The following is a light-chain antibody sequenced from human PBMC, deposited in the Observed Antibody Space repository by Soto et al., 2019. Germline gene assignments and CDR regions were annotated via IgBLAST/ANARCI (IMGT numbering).Light chain of an antibody. CDR2: AAS. CDR3: QQSYSTPPIT. J-gene: IGKJ5*01. CDR1: QSISSY. Sequence: ILMIQSPASLSAPVVDRVTITRRASQSISSYLNWYQQKPGKAPKLLIYAASSLQSGVPSRFSGSGSGTDFTLTISSLQPEDFATYYCQQSYSTPPITFGQGTRLEI. V-gene: IGKV1-39*01.